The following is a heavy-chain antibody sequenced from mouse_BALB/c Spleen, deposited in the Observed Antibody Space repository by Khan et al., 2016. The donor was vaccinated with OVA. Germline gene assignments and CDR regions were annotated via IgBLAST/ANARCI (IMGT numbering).Heavy chain of an antibody. CDR2: INTYTGEP. D-gene: IGHD2-14*01. V-gene: IGHV9-3-1*01. J-gene: IGHJ4*01. Sequence: QIQLVQSGPELKKPGETVKISCKASGYTFTIYGMNWVRQAPGKGIKWMGWINTYTGEPTYADDFKGRFAFSLETSASTAFLQINNLKNEDTATYFCARVGYNGTMDYWGQGTSVTVSS. CDR1: GYTFTIYG. CDR3: ARVGYNGTMDY.